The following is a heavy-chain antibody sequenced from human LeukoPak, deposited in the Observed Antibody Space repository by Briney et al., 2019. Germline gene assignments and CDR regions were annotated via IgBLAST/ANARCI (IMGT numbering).Heavy chain of an antibody. J-gene: IGHJ4*02. V-gene: IGHV4-31*03. Sequence: PSETLSLTCTVSGGSINSGGYYWSWIRQHPGKGLEWIGYIFYSGSTYYNPSLKSRLTISIDTSKNQFSLKLSSVTAADTAVYYCARDPNDFWSGYYDYWGQGTLVTVSS. CDR2: IFYSGST. D-gene: IGHD3-3*01. CDR3: ARDPNDFWSGYYDY. CDR1: GGSINSGGYY.